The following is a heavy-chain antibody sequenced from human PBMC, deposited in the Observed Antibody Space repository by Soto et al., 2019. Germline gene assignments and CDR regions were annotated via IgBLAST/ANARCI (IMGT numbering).Heavy chain of an antibody. J-gene: IGHJ4*02. V-gene: IGHV3-23*01. CDR3: AKGPWGAVTLFDH. Sequence: EVQLLESGGGLVQPGGSLRLSCAASGFSFSSYTMNWVRQAPGKGLEWVSAISGVGTSTYYADSVKGRFTISRDNSKNTLYLQMNGLRGEDTAVYYCAKGPWGAVTLFDHWGQGTLVTVSS. CDR2: ISGVGTST. D-gene: IGHD4-17*01. CDR1: GFSFSSYT.